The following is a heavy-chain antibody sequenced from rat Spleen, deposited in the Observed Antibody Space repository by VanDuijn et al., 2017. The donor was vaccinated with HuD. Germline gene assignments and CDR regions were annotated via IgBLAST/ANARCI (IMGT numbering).Heavy chain of an antibody. J-gene: IGHJ3*01. CDR3: ATGLFPRAAIFAH. V-gene: IGHV5-25*01. Sequence: EVRLVESGGGLVQPGRSLKLSCAASGFTFTNYDMAWVRQAPTKGLEWIASISTGGGNTYYRDSVQGRFTISRDNAKSPLYLQIDSLRSEDTATYYCATGLFPRAAIFAHWGQGTLVTVSS. CDR1: GFTFTNYD. D-gene: IGHD1-2*01. CDR2: ISTGGGNT.